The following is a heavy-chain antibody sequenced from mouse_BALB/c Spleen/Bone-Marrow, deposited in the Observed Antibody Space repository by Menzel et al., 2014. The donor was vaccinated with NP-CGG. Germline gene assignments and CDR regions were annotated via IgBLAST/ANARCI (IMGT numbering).Heavy chain of an antibody. V-gene: IGHV5-6-5*01. CDR1: GFTFSNYA. CDR2: ISTGGST. CDR3: ARNYYGSFAY. Sequence: DVKLVESGGDLVKPGGSLKLSCAAPGFTFSNYALSWVRQTPEKMLEWVASISTGGSTYYLDSVKGRFTISRDSARNILYLQMSSLRSEDTAMYYCARNYYGSFAYWGQGTLVTVSA. J-gene: IGHJ3*01. D-gene: IGHD1-1*01.